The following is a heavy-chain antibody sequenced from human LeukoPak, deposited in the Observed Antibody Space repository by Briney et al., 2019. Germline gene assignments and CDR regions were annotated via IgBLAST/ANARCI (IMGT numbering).Heavy chain of an antibody. J-gene: IGHJ4*02. CDR2: IRYDGSNK. V-gene: IGHV3-30*02. CDR1: GFTFSTYG. CDR3: AKDQNAYNYVFDY. Sequence: GGSLRLPCAASGFTFSTYGMHWVRQAPGKGLEWVAFIRYDGSNKYYADSVKGRFTISRDNAKNTLYLQMTSLRAEDTALYYCAKDQNAYNYVFDYWGQGTLVTVSS. D-gene: IGHD5-24*01.